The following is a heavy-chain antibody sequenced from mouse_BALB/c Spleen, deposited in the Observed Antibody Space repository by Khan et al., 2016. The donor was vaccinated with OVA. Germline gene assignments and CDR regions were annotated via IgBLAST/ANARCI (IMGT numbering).Heavy chain of an antibody. J-gene: IGHJ2*01. Sequence: SGPGLVKPSQSLSLTCTVTGYSITSDYAWNWIRQFPGNKLEWMGYISYSGSTSYNPSLKRRTSITRDTSKNQFFLQLNSVTTEDTATYYVASSIMAYWGQGTPLTVSA. D-gene: IGHD1-1*02. V-gene: IGHV3-2*02. CDR3: ASSIMAY. CDR2: ISYSGST. CDR1: GYSITSDYA.